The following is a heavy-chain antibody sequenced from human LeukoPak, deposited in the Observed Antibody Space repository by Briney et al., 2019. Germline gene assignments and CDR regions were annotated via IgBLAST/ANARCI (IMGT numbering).Heavy chain of an antibody. Sequence: SETLSLTCTVSGGSISSGGYYWSWIRQHPGKGLERIGYIYYSGSTYYNPSLKSRVTISVDTSKNQFSLKLSSVTAADTAVYYCARLLTIGQFDYWGQGTLVTVSS. J-gene: IGHJ4*02. D-gene: IGHD2-15*01. V-gene: IGHV4-31*03. CDR3: ARLLTIGQFDY. CDR2: IYYSGST. CDR1: GGSISSGGYY.